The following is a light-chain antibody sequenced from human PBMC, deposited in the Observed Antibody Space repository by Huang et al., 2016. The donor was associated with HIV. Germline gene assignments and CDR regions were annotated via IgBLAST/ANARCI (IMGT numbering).Light chain of an antibody. J-gene: IGKJ1*01. Sequence: DIIMTQSQDSLAVSLGERSTLNCRSSQSVYSSSTSKDYLAWFQQKPGQPPRLLLFWGSTREAGVPDRFSGSGSGTHFTLTIANLEAEDAAIYYCQQYYSSPQTFGQGTRVEVK. CDR1: QSVYSSSTSKDY. CDR3: QQYYSSPQT. V-gene: IGKV4-1*01. CDR2: WGS.